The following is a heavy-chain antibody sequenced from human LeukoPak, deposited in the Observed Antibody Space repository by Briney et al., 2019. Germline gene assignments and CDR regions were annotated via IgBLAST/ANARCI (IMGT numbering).Heavy chain of an antibody. V-gene: IGHV3-48*03. CDR1: GFTVSSYE. Sequence: GGSLRLSCAASGFTVSSYEMNWVRQAPGKGLEWVSYISSSGSTIYYAGSVKGRFTISRDNAKNSLYLQMNSLRAEDTAVYYCAREEESAAIVDYWGQGTLVTVSS. CDR3: AREEESAAIVDY. J-gene: IGHJ4*02. D-gene: IGHD2-2*02. CDR2: ISSSGSTI.